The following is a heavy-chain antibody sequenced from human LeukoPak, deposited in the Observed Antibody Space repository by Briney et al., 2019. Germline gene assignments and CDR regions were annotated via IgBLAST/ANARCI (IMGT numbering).Heavy chain of an antibody. D-gene: IGHD3-9*01. J-gene: IGHJ5*02. CDR1: GFTFDDYA. CDR2: ISWNSGSI. V-gene: IGHV3-9*01. CDR3: AKDITPYYDISTAYPNWFDP. Sequence: GGSLRLSCAASGFTFDDYAMHWIRQAPGKGLEWVSGISWNSGSIAYADSVKGRFIISRDNAKNSLYLQMNSLRAEDTALYYCAKDITPYYDISTAYPNWFDPWGQGTLVTVSS.